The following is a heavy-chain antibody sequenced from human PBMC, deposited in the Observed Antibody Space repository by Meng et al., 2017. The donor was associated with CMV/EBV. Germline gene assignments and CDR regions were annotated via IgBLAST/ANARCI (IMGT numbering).Heavy chain of an antibody. CDR3: ARDLLVPPEDYYYGMDV. Sequence: GGSLRLSCAASGFTFDDYGMSWVRQDPGKGLEWVSGINWNGGSTGYADSVKVRFTISRDNAKNSLYLQMNILRAEDTALYYCARDLLVPPEDYYYGMDVWGQGTTVTVSS. D-gene: IGHD2-2*01. V-gene: IGHV3-20*04. CDR1: GFTFDDYG. J-gene: IGHJ6*02. CDR2: INWNGGST.